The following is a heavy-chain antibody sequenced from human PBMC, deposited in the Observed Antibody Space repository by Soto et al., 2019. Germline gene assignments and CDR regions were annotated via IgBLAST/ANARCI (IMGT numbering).Heavy chain of an antibody. CDR2: ISSSSSTI. Sequence: EVQLVESGGGLVQPGGSLRLSCAASGFTFSSYSMNWVRQAPGKGLEWVSYISSSSSTIYYADSVKGRFTISRDNAKNSLYLQMTSLRAEDTAVYYCARVVRYPPRFDYCGQGTLVTVST. CDR3: ARVVRYPPRFDY. CDR1: GFTFSSYS. J-gene: IGHJ4*02. V-gene: IGHV3-48*01. D-gene: IGHD3-9*01.